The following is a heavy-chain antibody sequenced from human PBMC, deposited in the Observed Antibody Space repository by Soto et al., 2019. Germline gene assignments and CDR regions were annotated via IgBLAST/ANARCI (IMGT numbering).Heavy chain of an antibody. J-gene: IGHJ4*02. V-gene: IGHV5-51*01. CDR1: GYIFTNYW. D-gene: IGHD1-1*01. CDR3: AKKVPGSNPLDS. CDR2: IYPGDSDT. Sequence: GSLKISCKASGYIFTNYWIGWVRQMPGKGLEWMGIIYPGDSDTRYSPSFQGQVTISSDNSKNTLYLQMNSLRVEYTAVYYCAKKVPGSNPLDSWGQGALVTVSS.